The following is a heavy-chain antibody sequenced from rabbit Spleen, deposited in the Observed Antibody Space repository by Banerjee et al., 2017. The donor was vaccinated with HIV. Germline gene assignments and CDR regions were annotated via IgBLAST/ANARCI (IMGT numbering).Heavy chain of an antibody. Sequence: QQLVESGGGLVKPGASLTLTCTASGFSFSSGYFMCWVRQAPGKGLEWIGCIYAANAGSTYFATWAKGRFTGSKTSSTTVTLQMTSLTAADTATYFCARDTGTSFSSYGMDLWGPGTLVTVS. CDR2: IYAANAGST. J-gene: IGHJ6*01. D-gene: IGHD8-1*01. CDR1: GFSFSSGYF. CDR3: ARDTGTSFSSYGMDL. V-gene: IGHV1S40*01.